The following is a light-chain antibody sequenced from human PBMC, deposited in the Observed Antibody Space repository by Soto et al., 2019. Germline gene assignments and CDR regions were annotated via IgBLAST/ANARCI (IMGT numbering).Light chain of an antibody. CDR2: GAS. J-gene: IGKJ1*01. V-gene: IGKV3-20*01. Sequence: EMVLTQSPGAQSLSPVEGATLSCRASQSVSRNYLAWYPQKPGQAPRLLMFGASSRAAGIPARFSGSGSGTDFSLTVSRMEPEDFAVYYCQQYGVSPWTFGQGDKVDIK. CDR1: QSVSRNY. CDR3: QQYGVSPWT.